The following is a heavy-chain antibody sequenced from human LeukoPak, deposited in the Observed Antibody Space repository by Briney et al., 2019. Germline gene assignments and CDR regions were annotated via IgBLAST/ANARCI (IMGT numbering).Heavy chain of an antibody. J-gene: IGHJ4*02. CDR2: ISGSGGST. Sequence: GGSLRLSCAASGFTFSSYAMSWVRQAPGKGLEWVSSISGSGGSTYYADSVKGRFTISRANSENTLYVQMNSLRAEDTAVYYCAKDLVTGSLDYWGQGTLVTVSS. D-gene: IGHD3-10*01. CDR1: GFTFSSYA. CDR3: AKDLVTGSLDY. V-gene: IGHV3-23*01.